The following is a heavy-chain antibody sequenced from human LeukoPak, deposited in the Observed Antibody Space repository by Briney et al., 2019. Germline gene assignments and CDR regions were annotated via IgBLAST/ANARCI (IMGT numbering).Heavy chain of an antibody. CDR2: MYYSGSA. D-gene: IGHD1-7*01. CDR1: GGSISSSSYY. CDR3: ARAWNYHWYFDL. Sequence: SETLSLTCTVSGGSISSSSYYWGWIRQPPGKGLEWIGSMYYSGSAYYNPSLKSRVTISVDTSRNQFSLKLSSVTAADTAVYYCARAWNYHWYFDLWGRGTLVTVSS. J-gene: IGHJ2*01. V-gene: IGHV4-39*01.